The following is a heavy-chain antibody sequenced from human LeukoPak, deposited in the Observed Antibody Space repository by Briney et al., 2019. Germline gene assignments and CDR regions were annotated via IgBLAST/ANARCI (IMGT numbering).Heavy chain of an antibody. CDR3: ARDLVVTTMSSGYSDY. CDR1: GFTFSSYW. V-gene: IGHV3-7*01. J-gene: IGHJ4*02. D-gene: IGHD2-21*02. CDR2: IKQDGSDK. Sequence: PGGSLRLSCAASGFTFSSYWMSWVRQAPGKGLEWVANIKQDGSDKYYVDSVKGRFTISRDNGKNSLYLQMNSLRAEDTAVYYCARDLVVTTMSSGYSDYWGQGTPVTVS.